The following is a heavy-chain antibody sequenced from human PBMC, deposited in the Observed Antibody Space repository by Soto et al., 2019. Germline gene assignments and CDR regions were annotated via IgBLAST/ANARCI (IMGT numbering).Heavy chain of an antibody. CDR3: AREWDTAMVSSRYYYYGMDV. V-gene: IGHV1-46*01. CDR1: GYTFTSYY. Sequence: QVQLVQSGAEVKKPGASVKVSCKASGYTFTSYYMHWVRQAPGQGLEWMGIINPSGGSTSYAQKFQGRVTMTRDTSTSTVYMELSSLRSEDTAVYYCAREWDTAMVSSRYYYYGMDVWGQGTTVTVSS. J-gene: IGHJ6*02. D-gene: IGHD5-18*01. CDR2: INPSGGST.